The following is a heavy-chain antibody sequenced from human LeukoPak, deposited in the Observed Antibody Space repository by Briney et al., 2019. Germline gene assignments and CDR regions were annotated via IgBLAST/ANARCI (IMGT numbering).Heavy chain of an antibody. D-gene: IGHD2-15*01. Sequence: GGSLRLSCAASGFAFSSYAMSWVRQAPGKGLEWVSSISDSGVSTYYADSVKGRFTVSRDNSKNTLYLQMSSLRADDTAVYYCATPRGIVVVVAAPSFDFWGQGTLVTVSS. CDR2: ISDSGVST. CDR1: GFAFSSYA. CDR3: ATPRGIVVVVAAPSFDF. J-gene: IGHJ4*02. V-gene: IGHV3-23*01.